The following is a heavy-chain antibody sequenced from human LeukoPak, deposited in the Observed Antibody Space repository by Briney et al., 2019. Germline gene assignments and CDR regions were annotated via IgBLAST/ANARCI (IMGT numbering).Heavy chain of an antibody. CDR3: AIDVPAPH. CDR1: GFTISSDY. CDR2: IYSDGAT. V-gene: IGHV3-66*02. Sequence: GGSLRLSCAASGFTISSDYMTWVRQAPGKGLEYVSIIYSDGATYYADSVKGRFTISRDDSTNTLYLLMDSLRTEDTAVYYFAIDVPAPHWGQGTLVTVSS. D-gene: IGHD2-2*01. J-gene: IGHJ4*02.